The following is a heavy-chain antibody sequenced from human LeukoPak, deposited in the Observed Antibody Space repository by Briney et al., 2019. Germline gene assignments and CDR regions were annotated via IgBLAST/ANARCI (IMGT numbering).Heavy chain of an antibody. Sequence: GASVKVSCKASGYTFTGSYMHWVRQAPGQGLEWMGWINPNSGGTNYAQKFQGRVTMTRDTSISTAYMELSRLRSDDTAVYYCARSSYGYVWGSYRPSSDYWGQGTLVTVSS. V-gene: IGHV1-2*02. D-gene: IGHD3-16*02. CDR1: GYTFTGSY. CDR2: INPNSGGT. CDR3: ARSSYGYVWGSYRPSSDY. J-gene: IGHJ4*02.